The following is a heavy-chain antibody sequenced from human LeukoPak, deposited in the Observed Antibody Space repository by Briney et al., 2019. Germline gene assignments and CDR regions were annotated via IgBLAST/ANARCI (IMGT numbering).Heavy chain of an antibody. CDR3: ARAYCGGDCYHNFDY. CDR1: GFTFSSYT. D-gene: IGHD2-21*02. CDR2: ISYDGNNK. Sequence: GRSLRLSCAASGFTFSSYTLHWVRQAPGKGLEWLAVISYDGNNKYYADSVKGRFTISRDNSKNTLYLQVNSLRAEDTAVYYCARAYCGGDCYHNFDYWGQGTLVTVSS. J-gene: IGHJ4*02. V-gene: IGHV3-30-3*01.